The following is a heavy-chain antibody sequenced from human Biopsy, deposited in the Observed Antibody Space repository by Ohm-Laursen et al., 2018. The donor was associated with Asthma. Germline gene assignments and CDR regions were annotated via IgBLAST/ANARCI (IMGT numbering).Heavy chain of an antibody. J-gene: IGHJ3*02. CDR3: ARTYYDFLTGQVNDAFAM. D-gene: IGHD3-9*01. CDR1: GYTFINYA. Sequence: GASVKVSCKASGYTFINYAIYWVRQAPGQRLEWMGWINAGNGNTKYSQKFQGGVTISRDTSASTAYMDLSSLRSEDTAVYYCARTYYDFLTGQVNDAFAMWGQGTMVTVSS. CDR2: INAGNGNT. V-gene: IGHV1-3*01.